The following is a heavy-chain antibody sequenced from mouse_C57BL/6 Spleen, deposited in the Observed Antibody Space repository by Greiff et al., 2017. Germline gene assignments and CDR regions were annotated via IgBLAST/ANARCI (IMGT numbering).Heavy chain of an antibody. CDR1: GYTFTGHT. CDR3: ARSDYSATSSSY. V-gene: IGHV1-78*01. CDR2: IYPRGGST. D-gene: IGHD1-1*01. Sequence: QVQLQQSDAELVKPGASVKISCKVSGYTFTGHTIHWMKQRPEQGLEWIGYIYPRGGSTKYNEKFKGKATLTADKSSSTAYMQLNSLTSEDSAVXYCARSDYSATSSSYWGQGTLVTVSA. J-gene: IGHJ3*01.